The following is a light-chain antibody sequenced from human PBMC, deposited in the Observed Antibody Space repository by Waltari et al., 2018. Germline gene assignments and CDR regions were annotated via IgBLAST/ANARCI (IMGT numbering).Light chain of an antibody. CDR2: WAS. CDR1: KSVLYSSNNRNY. CDR3: QQYYSTPLT. J-gene: IGKJ4*01. V-gene: IGKV4-1*01. Sequence: DIVMTQSPDSLAVSLGERATINYKSSKSVLYSSNNRNYLTWYQQKPGQPPKLLIYWASIRESGVPDRFSGSGSGTDFTLTISSLQAEDVAVYYCQQYYSTPLTFGGGTKVEIK.